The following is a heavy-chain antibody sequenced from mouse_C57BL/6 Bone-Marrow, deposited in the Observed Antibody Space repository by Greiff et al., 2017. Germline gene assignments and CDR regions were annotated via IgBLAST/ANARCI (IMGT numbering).Heavy chain of an antibody. CDR3: ASGDGNYDAMDY. V-gene: IGHV1-52*01. D-gene: IGHD2-1*01. Sequence: QVQLQQPGAELVRPGSSVKLSCKASGYTFTSYWMHWVKQRPIQGLEWIGNIDPSDRETHYNQKFKDKATLTVDKSSSTAYMQLSSLTSEDSAVYYCASGDGNYDAMDYWGQGTSVTVSS. J-gene: IGHJ4*01. CDR1: GYTFTSYW. CDR2: IDPSDRET.